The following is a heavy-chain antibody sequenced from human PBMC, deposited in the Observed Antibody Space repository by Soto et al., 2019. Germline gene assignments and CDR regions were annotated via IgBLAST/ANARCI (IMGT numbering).Heavy chain of an antibody. CDR2: IYYSGST. CDR1: GGSISSSSYY. J-gene: IGHJ1*01. V-gene: IGHV4-39*01. Sequence: QLQLQESGPGLVKPSETLSLTFTFSGGSISSSSYYWGWIRQPTGKGLEWIVSIYYSGSTYYNPSLMRRVTITVVTSKNQFFLKLSSVTAADTAVYYCARHTPAMSLSEHWGQGTMVTVSS. CDR3: ARHTPAMSLSEH. D-gene: IGHD2-15*01.